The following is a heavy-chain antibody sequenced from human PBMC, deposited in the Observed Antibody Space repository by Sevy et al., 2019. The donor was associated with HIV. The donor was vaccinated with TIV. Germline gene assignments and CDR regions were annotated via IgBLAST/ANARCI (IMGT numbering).Heavy chain of an antibody. J-gene: IGHJ4*02. CDR2: IYHSGST. D-gene: IGHD2-21*02. CDR3: ARVVVTAFYYFDY. CDR1: GGSISSGGYS. Sequence: SETLSLTCAVSGGSISSGGYSWSWIRQPPGKGLEWIGYIYHSGSTYYNPSLKSRVTISVDRCKNQFSLKLSSVTAADTAVYYCARVVVTAFYYFDYWGQGTLVTVSS. V-gene: IGHV4-30-2*01.